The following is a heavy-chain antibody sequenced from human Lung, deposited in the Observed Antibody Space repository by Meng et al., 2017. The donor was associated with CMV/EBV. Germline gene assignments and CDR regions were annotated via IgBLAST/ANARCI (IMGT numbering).Heavy chain of an antibody. J-gene: IGHJ4*02. Sequence: QAPMQRSGPGLVNPSQTLSPTCAISGDIFSSNSAAWHWIRQSPSRGLEWLGRTYYRSKWYHEYAVSVKSRITISPDTPKNQFSLQLNSMTPEDTAVYYCARGINGGCGDWGQGTLVTVSS. CDR1: GDIFSSNSAA. CDR2: TYYRSKWYH. D-gene: IGHD4-23*01. V-gene: IGHV6-1*01. CDR3: ARGINGGCGD.